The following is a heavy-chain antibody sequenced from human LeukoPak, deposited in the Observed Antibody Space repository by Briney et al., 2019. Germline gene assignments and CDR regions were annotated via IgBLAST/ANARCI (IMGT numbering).Heavy chain of an antibody. CDR1: GYTFTSCD. V-gene: IGHV1-18*01. D-gene: IGHD6-6*01. Sequence: ASVKVSCKASGYTFTSCDISWVRQAPGQGLEWMGWISAYNGYTNYAQKLQGRVTMTTDTSTSTAYMELGSLTSDDTAVYYCARVYSSSSDYWGQGTLVTVSS. J-gene: IGHJ4*02. CDR2: ISAYNGYT. CDR3: ARVYSSSSDY.